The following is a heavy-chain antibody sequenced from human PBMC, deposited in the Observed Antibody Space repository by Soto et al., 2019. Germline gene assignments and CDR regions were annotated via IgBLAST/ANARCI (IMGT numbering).Heavy chain of an antibody. CDR3: AKDRDAYGSAYIFDY. CDR2: IGASGGTT. J-gene: IGHJ4*02. D-gene: IGHD3-10*01. Sequence: GGSLRLSCAASGFSFSSHAMSWVRQAPGKGVEWVSAIGASGGTTYYADSVKGRFTISRDNSKNTLYLQMSSLRAEDTAVYYCAKDRDAYGSAYIFDYWGQGTLVTVSS. V-gene: IGHV3-23*01. CDR1: GFSFSSHA.